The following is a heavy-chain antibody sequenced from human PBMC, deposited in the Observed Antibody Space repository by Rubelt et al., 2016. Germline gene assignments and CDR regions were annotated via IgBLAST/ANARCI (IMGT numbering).Heavy chain of an antibody. CDR3: ARHAGDGGNSEDWFDP. V-gene: IGHV5-10-1*01. CDR1: GYSFTSYW. J-gene: IGHJ5*02. D-gene: IGHD4-23*01. CDR2: IDPSDSYT. Sequence: EVQLVQSGAEVKKPGESLRISCKGSGYSFTSYWISWVRQMPGKGLEWMGRIDPSDSYTNYSPSFQGHVPTSADKSISTGYLQWSSLKASDTAMYYCARHAGDGGNSEDWFDPWGQGTLVTVSS.